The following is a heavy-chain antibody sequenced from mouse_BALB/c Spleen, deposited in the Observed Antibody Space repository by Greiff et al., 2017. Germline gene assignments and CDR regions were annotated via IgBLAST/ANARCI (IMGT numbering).Heavy chain of an antibody. CDR1: GYAFTNYL. J-gene: IGHJ1*01. CDR3: ARGGPTYFDV. D-gene: IGHD2-10*01. Sequence: VKLMESGAELVRPGTSVKVSCKASGYAFTNYLIEWVKQRPGQGLEWIGVINPGSGGTNYNEKFKGKATLTADKSSSTAYMQLSSLTSDDSAVYFCARGGPTYFDVWGAGTTVTVSS. CDR2: INPGSGGT. V-gene: IGHV1-54*01.